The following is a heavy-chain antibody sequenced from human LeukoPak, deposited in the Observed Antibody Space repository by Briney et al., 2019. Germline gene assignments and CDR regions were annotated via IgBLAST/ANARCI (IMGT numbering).Heavy chain of an antibody. V-gene: IGHV4-39*07. CDR2: IYYSGST. Sequence: SETLSLTCTVSGGSISSSSYYWGWIRQPPGKGLEWIGSIYYSGSTYYNPSLKSRVTISVDTSKNQFSLKLSSVTAADTAVYYCARARSWYSTFTLDYWGQGTLVTVSS. CDR3: ARARSWYSTFTLDY. CDR1: GGSISSSSYY. J-gene: IGHJ4*02. D-gene: IGHD6-13*01.